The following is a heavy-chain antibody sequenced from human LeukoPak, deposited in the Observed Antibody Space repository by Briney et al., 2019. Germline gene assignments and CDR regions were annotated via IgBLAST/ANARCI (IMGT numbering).Heavy chain of an antibody. CDR2: LSDGGSP. CDR3: ARDANYRDRSGYPSPFDF. J-gene: IGHJ4*02. V-gene: IGHV4-39*02. CDR1: GDSISSSRFF. D-gene: IGHD6-19*01. Sequence: PSETLSLTCTVFGDSISSSRFFWAWIRQPPGKGLEWIASLSDGGSPKYSPSFQSRVSILTDTSKNQLSLNLKSVTAADTAVYYCARDANYRDRSGYPSPFDFWGQGILVIVSS.